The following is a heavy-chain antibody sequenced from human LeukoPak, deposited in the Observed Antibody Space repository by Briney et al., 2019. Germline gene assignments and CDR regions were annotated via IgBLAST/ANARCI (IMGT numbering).Heavy chain of an antibody. Sequence: GESLKISCKGSGYSFTSYWIGWVRQMPGKGLEWMGIIYPGDSDTRYSPSFQGQVTISADKSISTAYLQWSSLKASDTAMYYCARRAAYCSGGSCYSGGWFDPWGQGTLVTVSS. J-gene: IGHJ5*02. CDR3: ARRAAYCSGGSCYSGGWFDP. D-gene: IGHD2-15*01. V-gene: IGHV5-51*01. CDR2: IYPGDSDT. CDR1: GYSFTSYW.